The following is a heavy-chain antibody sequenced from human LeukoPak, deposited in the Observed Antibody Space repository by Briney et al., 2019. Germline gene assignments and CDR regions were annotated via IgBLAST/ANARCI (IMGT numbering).Heavy chain of an antibody. Sequence: GGSLRLSCAASGFTFSSYAMHWVRQAPGKGLEWLAYITSDGNNKYYGDSVRGRFTISRDNSKNTLSLQMNSLRPEDTAVYYCVKRGASATYYFDSWGQGTLVTVSP. CDR3: VKRGASATYYFDS. D-gene: IGHD1-26*01. V-gene: IGHV3-30*02. CDR1: GFTFSSYA. CDR2: ITSDGNNK. J-gene: IGHJ4*02.